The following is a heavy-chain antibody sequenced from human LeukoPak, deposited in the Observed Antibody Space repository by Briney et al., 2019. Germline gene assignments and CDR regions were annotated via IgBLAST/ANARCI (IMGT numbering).Heavy chain of an antibody. CDR3: ARVNDYGDYGDFQH. Sequence: GGSLRLSCAASGFIFSTCAMSWVRQAPGKGLEWVSAISGSGGTTYYADSVKGRFTISRDNAKNSLYLQMNSLRAEDTAVYYCARVNDYGDYGDFQHWGQGTLVTVSS. V-gene: IGHV3-23*01. J-gene: IGHJ1*01. CDR1: GFIFSTCA. CDR2: ISGSGGTT. D-gene: IGHD4-17*01.